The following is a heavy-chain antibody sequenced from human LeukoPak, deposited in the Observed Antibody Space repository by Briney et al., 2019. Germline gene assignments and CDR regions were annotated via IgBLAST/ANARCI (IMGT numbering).Heavy chain of an antibody. CDR2: ITRSSYI. CDR3: ARGVPGWFDP. V-gene: IGHV3-21*01. Sequence: GGSLRLSCAASGFTFSSYSMNWVRQAPGKGLEWVSSITRSSYIYYADSVKGRFTISRDNAKNSLYLQMNSLRAEDTAVYYCARGVPGWFDPWGQGTLVTVSS. CDR1: GFTFSSYS. D-gene: IGHD3-10*01. J-gene: IGHJ5*02.